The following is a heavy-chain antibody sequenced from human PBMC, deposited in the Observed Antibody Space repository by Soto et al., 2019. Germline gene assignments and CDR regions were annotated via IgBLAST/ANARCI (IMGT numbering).Heavy chain of an antibody. V-gene: IGHV3-15*07. CDR3: TTDLAPRLYSDSSGYYLGYFDY. CDR1: GFTFSNAW. D-gene: IGHD3-22*01. J-gene: IGHJ4*02. Sequence: PGGSLRLSCAASGFTFSNAWMNWVRQAPGKGLEWVGRIKSKTDGGTTDYAAPVKGRFTISRDDSKNTLYLQMNSLKTEDTAVYYCTTDLAPRLYSDSSGYYLGYFDYWGQGTLVTVSS. CDR2: IKSKTDGGTT.